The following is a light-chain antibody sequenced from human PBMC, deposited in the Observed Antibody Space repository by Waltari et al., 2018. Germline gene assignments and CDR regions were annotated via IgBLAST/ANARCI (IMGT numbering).Light chain of an antibody. CDR1: TLPNQY. CDR3: QSADSITTFEV. V-gene: IGLV3-25*03. J-gene: IGLJ3*02. Sequence: SFELTQPPSASVSPGQTASITCSGETLPNQYTDWYQQKAGQAPVLVIFKDTERPSGIPERFSGSSSGTVVTLTITGVRTEDEADYYCQSADSITTFEVFGGGTKLTVL. CDR2: KDT.